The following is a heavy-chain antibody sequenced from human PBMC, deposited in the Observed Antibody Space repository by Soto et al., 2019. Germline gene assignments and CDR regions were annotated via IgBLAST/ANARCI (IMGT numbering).Heavy chain of an antibody. D-gene: IGHD1-1*01. J-gene: IGHJ5*02. CDR3: ANLNWNGGNWSDP. V-gene: IGHV3-23*01. Sequence: EVQLLESGGGLVQPGGSLRLSCAASGFTFSSYAMSWVRQAPGKGLGWVSAISGSGGSTYYADSVKGRFTISRDNSKNTLYLQINSLRAEDTAVYYCANLNWNGGNWSDPWGQGTLVTVSS. CDR1: GFTFSSYA. CDR2: ISGSGGST.